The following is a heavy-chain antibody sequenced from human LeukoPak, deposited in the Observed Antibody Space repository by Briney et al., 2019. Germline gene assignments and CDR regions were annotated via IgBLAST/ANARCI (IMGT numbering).Heavy chain of an antibody. V-gene: IGHV1-18*01. D-gene: IGHD3-22*01. CDR2: ISAYNGNT. CDR1: GYTFTSYG. J-gene: IGHJ4*02. Sequence: ASVKVSCKASGYTFTSYGISWVRQAPGQGLEWKGWISAYNGNTNYAQKLQGRVTMTTDTSTNTAYMELRSLRSDDTAVYYCARGPDPPYYYDSSGYYPFDYWGQGTLVTVSS. CDR3: ARGPDPPYYYDSSGYYPFDY.